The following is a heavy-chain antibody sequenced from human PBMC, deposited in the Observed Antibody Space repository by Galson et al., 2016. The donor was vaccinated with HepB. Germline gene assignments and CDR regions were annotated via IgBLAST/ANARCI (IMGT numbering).Heavy chain of an antibody. V-gene: IGHV3-23*01. CDR2: ISDSGDRT. CDR1: AFTFSTYA. D-gene: IGHD3-3*01. Sequence: SLRLSCAASAFTFSTYAMSWVRQAPGKGLEWVSSISDSGDRTYYADSVKGRFTISRDNSKITLYLQMNSLRAEDTAVYYCARVKGYYDFWRFDPWGQGTLVTVSS. J-gene: IGHJ5*02. CDR3: ARVKGYYDFWRFDP.